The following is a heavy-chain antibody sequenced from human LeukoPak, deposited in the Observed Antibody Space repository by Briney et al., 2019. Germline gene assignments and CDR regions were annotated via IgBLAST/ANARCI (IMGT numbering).Heavy chain of an antibody. CDR1: GGTFSSYA. V-gene: IGHV1-69*04. D-gene: IGHD3-22*01. J-gene: IGHJ6*02. Sequence: SVKVSCKASGGTFSSYAISWVRQAPGQGLEWMGRIIPILGIANYAQKFQGRVTITADKSTSTAYMELSSLRSEDTAVYYCARDMRVEWIHYNYGMDVWGQGTTVTVSS. CDR3: ARDMRVEWIHYNYGMDV. CDR2: IIPILGIA.